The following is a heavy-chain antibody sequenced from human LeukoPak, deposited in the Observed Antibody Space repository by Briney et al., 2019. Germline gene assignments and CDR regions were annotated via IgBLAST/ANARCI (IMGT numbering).Heavy chain of an antibody. D-gene: IGHD5-24*01. CDR3: ARAGDGYRRDAFDI. CDR1: GGTFSSYA. J-gene: IGHJ3*02. V-gene: IGHV1-69*05. Sequence: SVKVSYKASGGTFSSYAISWVRQAPGQGLEWMGGIIPIFGTANYAQKFQGRVTITTDESTSTAYMGLSSLRSEDTAVYYCARAGDGYRRDAFDIWGQGTMVTVSS. CDR2: IIPIFGTA.